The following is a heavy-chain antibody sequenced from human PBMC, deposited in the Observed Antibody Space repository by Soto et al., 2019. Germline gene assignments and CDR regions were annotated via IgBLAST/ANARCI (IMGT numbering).Heavy chain of an antibody. CDR3: ARDPAPRMGYSPTGHYDL. D-gene: IGHD4-4*01. Sequence: QVQLQESGPGQVKPSQTLSLTCAVSGDSVRSGDSYWSWIRQRPGVGLEWIGYIYYNGRTAYNPSLTGRVSMSADTSKNQFSLRLTSVTAADTAIYYCARDPAPRMGYSPTGHYDLWGQGTLVTVSS. V-gene: IGHV4-31*11. J-gene: IGHJ5*02. CDR2: IYYNGRT. CDR1: GDSVRSGDSY.